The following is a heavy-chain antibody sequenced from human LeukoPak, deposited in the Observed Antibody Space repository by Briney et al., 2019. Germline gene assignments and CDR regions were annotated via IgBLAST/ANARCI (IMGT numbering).Heavy chain of an antibody. J-gene: IGHJ5*02. CDR2: ISGDGGST. CDR3: ANEYGS. V-gene: IGHV3-43*02. D-gene: IGHD3-10*01. CDR1: GFTFDDYA. Sequence: GGSLRLSCAASGFTFDDYAMHWVRQAPGKGLEWVSLISGDGGSTYYADSVKGRFIISRDNSKNSLYLQMNSLRTEDTALYYCANEYGSWGQGTLVTVSS.